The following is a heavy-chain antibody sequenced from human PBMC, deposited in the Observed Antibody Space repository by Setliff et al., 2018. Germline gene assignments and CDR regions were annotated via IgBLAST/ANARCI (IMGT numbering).Heavy chain of an antibody. J-gene: IGHJ6*02. CDR1: GYNFISDG. Sequence: GASVKVSCKASGYNFISDGINWVRQAPGQGLEWMGWISAYNGNTNYAQKLQGRVTMTTDTSTSTAYMELRSLRSDDTAVYYCARAYDSSGYYDYYYGMDVWGQGTTVTVSS. CDR3: ARAYDSSGYYDYYYGMDV. CDR2: ISAYNGNT. V-gene: IGHV1-18*01. D-gene: IGHD3-22*01.